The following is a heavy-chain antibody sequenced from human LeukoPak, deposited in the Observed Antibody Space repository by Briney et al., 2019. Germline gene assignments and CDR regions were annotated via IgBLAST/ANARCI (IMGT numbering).Heavy chain of an antibody. Sequence: RGSLRLSCAASGSTFSRYWMSWVRQAPGKGLEWVANIKQDGSEKYYADSVKGRFTIFRDNAKNSLYVQVNSLRAEDTAVYYCARGGSQLLTSYIFDYWGQGTLVTVSS. D-gene: IGHD3-16*01. CDR2: IKQDGSEK. J-gene: IGHJ4*02. CDR3: ARGGSQLLTSYIFDY. V-gene: IGHV3-7*01. CDR1: GSTFSRYW.